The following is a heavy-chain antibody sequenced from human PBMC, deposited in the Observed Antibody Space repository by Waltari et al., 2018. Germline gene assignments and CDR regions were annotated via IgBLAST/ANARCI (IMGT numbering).Heavy chain of an antibody. CDR3: ARHDSSGYSDTDAFDI. Sequence: EVQLVESGGGLVQPGGSLRLSCAASGFTFSSYSMNWVRQAPGKGLEWMGIINPGDSDTRYSPSFQGQVTISADKSISTAYLQWSSLKASDTAMYYCARHDSSGYSDTDAFDIWGQGTMVTVSS. CDR2: INPGDSDT. J-gene: IGHJ3*02. CDR1: GFTFSSYS. V-gene: IGHV5-51*01. D-gene: IGHD3-22*01.